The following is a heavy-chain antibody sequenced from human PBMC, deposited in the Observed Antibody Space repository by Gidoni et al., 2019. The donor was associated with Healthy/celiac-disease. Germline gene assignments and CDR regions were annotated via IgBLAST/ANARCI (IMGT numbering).Heavy chain of an antibody. CDR2: IYTSGST. CDR3: ARAGAKTYSSSWYGSDAFDI. CDR1: GGSISSYY. Sequence: QVQLQESGPGLVKPSATLSLTCTVSGGSISSYYWSWIRQPAGKGLEWIARIYTSGSTNYNPSLKSRVTMSVDTSKNQFSLKLSSVTAADTAVYYCARAGAKTYSSSWYGSDAFDIWGQGTMVTVSS. D-gene: IGHD6-13*01. J-gene: IGHJ3*02. V-gene: IGHV4-4*07.